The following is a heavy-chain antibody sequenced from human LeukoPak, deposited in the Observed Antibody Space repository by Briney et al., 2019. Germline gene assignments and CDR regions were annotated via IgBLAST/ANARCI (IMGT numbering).Heavy chain of an antibody. D-gene: IGHD4-17*01. CDR3: AKDPNGDYIGAFDI. CDR1: KFNFNNYG. J-gene: IGHJ3*02. V-gene: IGHV3-23*01. Sequence: GGSLRLSCTTSKFNFNNYGMTWVRQAPGKGLEWVSSISGSGGSTQYAPSVQGRFTISRDNSKNTLYLQMNSLRAEDTAVYYCAKDPNGDYIGAFDIWGQGTMVTVSS. CDR2: ISGSGGST.